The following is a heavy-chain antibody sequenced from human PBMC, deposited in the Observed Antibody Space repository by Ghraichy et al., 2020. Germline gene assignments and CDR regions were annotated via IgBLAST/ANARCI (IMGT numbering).Heavy chain of an antibody. D-gene: IGHD5-18*01. CDR1: GGSISSYY. CDR3: ATGGGYSYGLFDY. J-gene: IGHJ4*02. Sequence: SQTLSLTCTVSGGSISSYYWSWIRQPPGKGLEWIGYIYTSGSTNYNPSLKSRVTISVDTSKNQFSLKLSSVTAADTAVYYCATGGGYSYGLFDYWGQGTLVTVSS. CDR2: IYTSGST. V-gene: IGHV4-4*09.